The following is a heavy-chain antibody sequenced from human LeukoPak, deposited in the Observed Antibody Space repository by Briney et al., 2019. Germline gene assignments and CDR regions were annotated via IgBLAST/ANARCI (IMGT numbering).Heavy chain of an antibody. CDR2: INADGSST. J-gene: IGHJ4*02. CDR1: GFTFSSYW. D-gene: IGHD1-26*01. Sequence: GGSLRLSCAASGFTFSSYWMHWVRQVPGKGLVWVSRINADGSSTNYADSVKGRFSISRDNAKNSLYLQMNSLRAEDTAVYYCARGGGWELNLSWGQGTLVTVSS. CDR3: ARGGGWELNLS. V-gene: IGHV3-74*01.